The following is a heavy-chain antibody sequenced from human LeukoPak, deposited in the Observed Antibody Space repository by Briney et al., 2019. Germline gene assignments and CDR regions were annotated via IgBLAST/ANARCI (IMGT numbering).Heavy chain of an antibody. V-gene: IGHV4-59*01. CDR2: VHYSDNS. CDR3: ARGYYDSSGYYYFDV. D-gene: IGHD3-22*01. Sequence: SETLSLTSTLSGRSISSYFWSWIRQPPGKGLEWIAYVHYSDNSNYNPSLKSRISISLDTSKNQFSLKLSSVSAADTAVYYCARGYYDSSGYYYFDVWGQGTLVTVSS. J-gene: IGHJ4*02. CDR1: GRSISSYF.